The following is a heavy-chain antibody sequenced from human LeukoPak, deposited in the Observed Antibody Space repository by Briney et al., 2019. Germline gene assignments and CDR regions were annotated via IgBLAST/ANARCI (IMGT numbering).Heavy chain of an antibody. CDR2: IRTKTNGATA. CDR3: ARLIVVVVAASSYFDS. CDR1: GFTFGEDA. Sequence: GGSLRLSCTASGFTFGEDAMSWFRQAPGKGLEWLGFIRTKTNGATAEYAASVKGRFSISRDDSKSIAYLQMNSLKTEDTAVYYCARLIVVVVAASSYFDSWGQGTQVTVSS. V-gene: IGHV3-49*03. J-gene: IGHJ4*02. D-gene: IGHD2-15*01.